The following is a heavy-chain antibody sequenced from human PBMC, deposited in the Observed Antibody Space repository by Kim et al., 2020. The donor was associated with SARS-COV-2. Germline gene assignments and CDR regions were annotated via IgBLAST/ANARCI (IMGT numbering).Heavy chain of an antibody. V-gene: IGHV3-33*01. D-gene: IGHD2-8*01. J-gene: IGHJ4*02. CDR3: ARDIGDCTRSPCQSDYLNY. CDR1: GFSLRESG. CDR2: TSVDESSK. Sequence: GESLRLSCEASGFSLRESGMHWVRQTPGAGLEWVAFTSVDESSKNYVASVKGRFSIFKDISRNTLYLQMNSLRVEDTAVYFCARDIGDCTRSPCQSDYLNYWGQGTLVTVSS.